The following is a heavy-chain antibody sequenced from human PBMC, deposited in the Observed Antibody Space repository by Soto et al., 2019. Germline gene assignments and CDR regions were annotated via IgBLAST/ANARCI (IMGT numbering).Heavy chain of an antibody. Sequence: GGSLRLSXAASGFTFSNAWMSWVRQAPGKGLEWVGRIKSKTDGGTTDYAAPVKGRFTISRDDSKNTLYLQMNSLKTEDTAVYYCTTETWSGSYYFYYWGQGTLVTVSS. CDR2: IKSKTDGGTT. CDR3: TTETWSGSYYFYY. V-gene: IGHV3-15*01. CDR1: GFTFSNAW. D-gene: IGHD1-26*01. J-gene: IGHJ4*02.